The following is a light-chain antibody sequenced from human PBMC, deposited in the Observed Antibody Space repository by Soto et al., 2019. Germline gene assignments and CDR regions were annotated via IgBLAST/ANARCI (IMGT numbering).Light chain of an antibody. J-gene: IGKJ3*01. CDR1: QGIRNF. CDR2: AAS. CDR3: QEYSSVPV. Sequence: DIQMTQSPTSLSASVGDRVTITCRASQGIRNFVAWYQQKPGKAPKLLIYAASTLQSGVPSRFSGSGSGTDFTITINSLQPEDVAPSACQEYSSVPVFGPGTKVEIK. V-gene: IGKV1-27*01.